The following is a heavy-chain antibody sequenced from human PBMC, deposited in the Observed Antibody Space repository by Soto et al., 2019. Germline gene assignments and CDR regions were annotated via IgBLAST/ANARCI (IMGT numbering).Heavy chain of an antibody. CDR1: GDSVSSNSAA. Sequence: PSQTLSLPCAISGDSVSSNSAAWNWIRQSPSRGLEWLGRTYYRSKWYNDYAVSVKSRITINPDTSKNQFSLQLNSVTPEDTAVYYCARAHSNYGANYYYYGMDVWGQGTTVTVSS. CDR2: TYYRSKWYN. D-gene: IGHD4-4*01. V-gene: IGHV6-1*01. CDR3: ARAHSNYGANYYYYGMDV. J-gene: IGHJ6*02.